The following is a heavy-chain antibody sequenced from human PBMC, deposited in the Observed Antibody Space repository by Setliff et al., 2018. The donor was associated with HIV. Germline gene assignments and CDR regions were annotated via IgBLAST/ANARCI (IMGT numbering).Heavy chain of an antibody. Sequence: ASVKVSCRASVHTFASYGIGWLRQAPGQGLEWLGWISAYNVNAPNAQKSQGRVTMTIDIPTTTAYMEMRSLRFDDTAVYYCATARPGARFDVWGQGTLVTVS. D-gene: IGHD6-6*01. V-gene: IGHV1-18*01. J-gene: IGHJ4*02. CDR3: ATARPGARFDV. CDR2: ISAYNVNA. CDR1: VHTFASYG.